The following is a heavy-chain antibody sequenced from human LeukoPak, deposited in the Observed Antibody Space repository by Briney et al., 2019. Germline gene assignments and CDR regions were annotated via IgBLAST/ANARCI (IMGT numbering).Heavy chain of an antibody. V-gene: IGHV4-59*12. CDR3: VRENISGTNWFDP. CDR2: INYSGST. CDR1: GGSISSYY. Sequence: PSETLSLTCTVSGGSISSYYWSWIRQPPGKGLEWIGYINYSGSTYYNPSLKSRVTISVDTSKNQFSLKLTSVTAADTALYYCVRENISGTNWFDPWGRGTLVTVSP. J-gene: IGHJ5*02. D-gene: IGHD3-10*01.